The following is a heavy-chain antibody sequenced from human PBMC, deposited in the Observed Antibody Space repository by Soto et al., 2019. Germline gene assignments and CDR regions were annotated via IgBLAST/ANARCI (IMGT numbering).Heavy chain of an antibody. J-gene: IGHJ6*02. CDR1: GFTFDDYA. D-gene: IGHD7-27*01. CDR2: ISWNSGSI. V-gene: IGHV3-9*01. Sequence: GGSLRLSCAASGFTFDDYAMHWVRQAPGKGLEWVSGISWNSGSIGYADSVKGRFTISRDNSKNTLYLQMNSLRAEDTAVYYCAKAWDYYYYYGMDVWGQGTTVTVSS. CDR3: AKAWDYYYYYGMDV.